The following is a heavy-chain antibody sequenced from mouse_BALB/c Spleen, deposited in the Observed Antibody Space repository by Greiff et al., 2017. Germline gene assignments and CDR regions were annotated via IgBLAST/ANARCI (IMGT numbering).Heavy chain of an antibody. CDR1: GFSLTSYG. D-gene: IGHD2-3*01. J-gene: IGHJ2*01. CDR2: IWSGGST. CDR3: ARMYDGYRYFDY. V-gene: IGHV2-2*02. Sequence: QVQLKQSGPGLVQPSQSLSITCTVSGFSLTSYGVHWVRQSPGKGLEWLGVIWSGGSTDYNAAFISRLSISKDNSKSQVFFKMNSLQANDTAIYYCARMYDGYRYFDYWGQGTTLTVSS.